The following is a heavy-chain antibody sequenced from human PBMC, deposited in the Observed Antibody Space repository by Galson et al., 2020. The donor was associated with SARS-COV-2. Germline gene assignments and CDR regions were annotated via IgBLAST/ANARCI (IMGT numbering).Heavy chain of an antibody. Sequence: ASVKVSCKASGYSLDEYGLTWVRQAPGQGLEWMGWINVYTSNTYYAQKFQDRVTMTADKFANTAYMELRNLRSDDTAVFFCAKSKLPLILGDYGGYYGLDVWGQGTAVSVSS. D-gene: IGHD3-16*01. J-gene: IGHJ6*02. CDR2: INVYTSNT. CDR1: GYSLDEYG. V-gene: IGHV1-18*01. CDR3: AKSKLPLILGDYGGYYGLDV.